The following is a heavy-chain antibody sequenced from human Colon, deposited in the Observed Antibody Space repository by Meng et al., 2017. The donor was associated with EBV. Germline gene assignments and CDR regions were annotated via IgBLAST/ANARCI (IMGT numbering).Heavy chain of an antibody. CDR1: GGSISSVYW. CDR3: ARGGYYSFDY. D-gene: IGHD5-18*01. Sequence: QVKLQESGPGLVKPSEPLSFTCAVSGGSISSVYWWTWVRQSPGKGLEWIGEIYHSGSTNYNPSLKSRVTISVDKSKNQFSLKLTSVTAADTAVYYCARGGYYSFDYWGQRTLVTVSS. CDR2: IYHSGST. V-gene: IGHV4-4*02. J-gene: IGHJ4*02.